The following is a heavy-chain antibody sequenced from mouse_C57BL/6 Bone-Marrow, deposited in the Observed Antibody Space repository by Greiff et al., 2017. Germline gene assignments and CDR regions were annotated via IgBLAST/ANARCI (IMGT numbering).Heavy chain of an antibody. CDR1: GFNIKDDY. V-gene: IGHV14-4*01. Sequence: EVQLQQFGAELVRPGASVKLSCTASGFNIKDDYMHWVKQRPEQGLEWIGWIDPENGDTEDASKFQGKATITADTSSTTAYLQLSSLTSEDTAVYYCTTERGFAYWGQGTLVTVSA. CDR3: TTERGFAY. CDR2: IDPENGDT. J-gene: IGHJ3*01.